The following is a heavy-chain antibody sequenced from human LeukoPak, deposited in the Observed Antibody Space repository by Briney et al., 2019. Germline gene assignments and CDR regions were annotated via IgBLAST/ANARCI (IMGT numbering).Heavy chain of an antibody. CDR3: SRNKYGGNSGYHFDY. CDR2: LSDYGGDA. J-gene: IGHJ4*02. Sequence: GGSLRLSCSASGFTFNYFAMSWVRQAPGKGLEWVSPLSDYGGDAYYADSVKGPFTISRDNSKNIVYLQMHSLRVDDSAVYYCSRNKYGGNSGYHFDYWGQGTLVTVSS. D-gene: IGHD4-23*01. CDR1: GFTFNYFA. V-gene: IGHV3-23*01.